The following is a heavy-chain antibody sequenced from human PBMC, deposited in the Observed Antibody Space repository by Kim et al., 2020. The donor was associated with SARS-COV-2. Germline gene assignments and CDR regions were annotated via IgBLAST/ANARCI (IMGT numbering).Heavy chain of an antibody. CDR3: ARHLGIILWGATFDY. V-gene: IGHV4-39*01. D-gene: IGHD3-16*01. CDR2: IYYSGST. Sequence: SETLSLTCTVSGGSISSSSYYWGWIRQPPGKGLEWIGSIYYSGSTYYNPSLKSRVTISVDTSKNQFSLKLSSVTAADTAVYYCARHLGIILWGATFDYWGQGTLVTVSS. CDR1: GGSISSSSYY. J-gene: IGHJ4*02.